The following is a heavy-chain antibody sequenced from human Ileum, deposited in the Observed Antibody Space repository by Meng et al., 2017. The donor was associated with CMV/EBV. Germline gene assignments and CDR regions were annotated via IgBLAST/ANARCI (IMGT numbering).Heavy chain of an antibody. CDR2: IGNGYSGSAI. D-gene: IGHD1/OR15-1a*01. Sequence: GESLKISCAASGFTVSSNYMIWIRQAPGRGLECILYIGNGYSGSAIYYADSVKGRFTISRDNAENSLYLQMNSLRAEDTAVYYCARDWLNKAMDVWGQGTTVTVSS. CDR3: ARDWLNKAMDV. V-gene: IGHV3-11*01. CDR1: GFTVSSNY. J-gene: IGHJ6*02.